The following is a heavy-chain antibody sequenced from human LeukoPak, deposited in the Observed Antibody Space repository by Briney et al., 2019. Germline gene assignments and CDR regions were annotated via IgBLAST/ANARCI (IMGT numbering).Heavy chain of an antibody. D-gene: IGHD3-10*01. CDR3: ARSKGSYYKGEYYFDY. J-gene: IGHJ4*02. CDR2: MNPNSGNT. Sequence: AASVNVSCKASGYTFTSYDINWVRQATGQGLEWMGWMNPNSGNTGYAQKFQGRVTMTRNTSISTAYMELSSLRSEDTAVYYCARSKGSYYKGEYYFDYWGQGTLVTVSS. V-gene: IGHV1-8*01. CDR1: GYTFTSYD.